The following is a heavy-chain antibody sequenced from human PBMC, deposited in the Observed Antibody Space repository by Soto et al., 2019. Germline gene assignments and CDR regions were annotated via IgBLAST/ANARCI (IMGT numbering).Heavy chain of an antibody. D-gene: IGHD3-3*01. CDR3: ARATWSGYTRYSFDF. CDR2: IYYSGGT. J-gene: IGHJ4*01. Sequence: QVQLQESGPGLVKPSQTLSLTCTVSGGSISSGDYHWSWIRQSPGKGLEWIAYIYYSGGTYYNPSLESRVTISLDTSKYQFSLNLSSVTAADTAVYYCARATWSGYTRYSFDFWGHGTLVTVSS. V-gene: IGHV4-30-4*01. CDR1: GGSISSGDYH.